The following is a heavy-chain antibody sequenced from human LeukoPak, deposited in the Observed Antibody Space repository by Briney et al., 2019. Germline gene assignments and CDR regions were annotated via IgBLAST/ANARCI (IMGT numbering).Heavy chain of an antibody. CDR2: INPNSGGT. V-gene: IGHV1-2*02. Sequence: ASVKVSCKASGYTFTVYYMHWVRQAPGQGLEWMGWINPNSGGTDYAQKFQGRVTMTRDTSISTAYMELSRLRSDDTAVYYCAREESNIVVVPAATPWFDPWGQGTLVTVSS. CDR1: GYTFTVYY. D-gene: IGHD2-2*01. J-gene: IGHJ5*02. CDR3: AREESNIVVVPAATPWFDP.